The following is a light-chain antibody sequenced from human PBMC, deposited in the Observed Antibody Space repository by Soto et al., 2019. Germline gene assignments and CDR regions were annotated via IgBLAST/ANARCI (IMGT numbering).Light chain of an antibody. CDR2: WAS. V-gene: IGKV4-1*01. Sequence: DIVMTQSPDSLAVSLGERATINCKSSQSVLYSSNNKNYLAWYQQKPGQPPKLLIYWASTRESGVPDRFSGSGSGTDFPLTIRSLQAQDVAVYYCQQYYSTKTFGQGPKVEIK. CDR3: QQYYSTKT. CDR1: QSVLYSSNNKNY. J-gene: IGKJ1*01.